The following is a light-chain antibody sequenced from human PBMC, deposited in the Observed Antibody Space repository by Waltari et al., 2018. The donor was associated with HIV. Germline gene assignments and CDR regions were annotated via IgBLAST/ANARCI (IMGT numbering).Light chain of an antibody. Sequence: QSVLTQPPSASGTPGQRVVISCSGGSSNIGNNFVYWYQQLPGSTPKLLIYRNDQRTSGVSDRFSGSKSGTSASLAISGLRSEDEADYYCATWDDSLNSFWVFGGGTKVTVL. CDR1: SSNIGNNF. CDR2: RND. V-gene: IGLV1-47*01. CDR3: ATWDDSLNSFWV. J-gene: IGLJ3*02.